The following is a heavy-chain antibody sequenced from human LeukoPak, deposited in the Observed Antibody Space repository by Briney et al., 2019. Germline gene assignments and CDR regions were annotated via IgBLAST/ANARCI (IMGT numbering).Heavy chain of an antibody. D-gene: IGHD2-15*01. CDR1: GGTFSSYA. CDR3: ARGRFCSGGSCYSAFLDY. V-gene: IGHV1-69*05. CDR2: IIPIFGTA. Sequence: SVKVSCKASGGTFSSYAISWVRQAPGQGLEWMGGIIPIFGTANYAQKFQGRVTITTDESTSTAYMELSSLRSEDTAVYYCARGRFCSGGSCYSAFLDYWGQGTLVTVSS. J-gene: IGHJ4*02.